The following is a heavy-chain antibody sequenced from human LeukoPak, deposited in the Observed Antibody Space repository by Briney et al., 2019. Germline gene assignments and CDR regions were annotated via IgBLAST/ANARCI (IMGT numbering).Heavy chain of an antibody. CDR1: GFTISNYA. CDR2: ISDSGGNT. V-gene: IGHV3-23*01. D-gene: IGHD5-18*01. J-gene: IGHJ4*02. Sequence: QPGGSLRLSCAASGFTISNYAMSWVRQAPGKGLEWVSGISDSGGNTYYADSVKGRFTISRDNSKNTLYLQMNSLRAEDTAVYYCAKVSLPRGYSYGYYYFDYWGQGTLVTVSS. CDR3: AKVSLPRGYSYGYYYFDY.